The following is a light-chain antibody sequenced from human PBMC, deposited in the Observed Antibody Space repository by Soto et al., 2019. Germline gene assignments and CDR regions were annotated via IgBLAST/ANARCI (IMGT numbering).Light chain of an antibody. CDR1: QSGNNY. Sequence: EIVLTQSPATLSLSPGERATLSCRASQSGNNYLAWYKQKPGQAPRLLIYDASNRAPGIPARFSGSGSGTDFPLTSSRLQPEVFAVYYCQQGNNWLTFGGGTKVDIK. CDR3: QQGNNWLT. V-gene: IGKV3-11*01. J-gene: IGKJ4*01. CDR2: DAS.